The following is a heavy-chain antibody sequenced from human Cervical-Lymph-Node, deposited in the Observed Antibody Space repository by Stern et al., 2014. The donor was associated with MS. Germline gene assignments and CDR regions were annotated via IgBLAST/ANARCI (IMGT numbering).Heavy chain of an antibody. CDR2: IKNDGSTT. CDR3: ARTRYAGSSFDY. D-gene: IGHD1-1*01. J-gene: IGHJ4*02. V-gene: IGHV3-74*02. CDR1: GFTFGSYW. Sequence: EVQLEESGGTSVKPGGSLSLPCAASGFTFGSYWRYWVPQAQGKGLGGASRIKNDGSTTVYADSVKGRFTTTRDNAKNTLYLQMSSLRVEDTATYYCARTRYAGSSFDYWGQGTLVTVSS.